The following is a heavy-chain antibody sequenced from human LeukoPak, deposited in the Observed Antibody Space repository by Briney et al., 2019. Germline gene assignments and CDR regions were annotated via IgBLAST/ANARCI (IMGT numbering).Heavy chain of an antibody. CDR1: GFTFSGFA. J-gene: IGHJ4*02. D-gene: IGHD5-18*01. V-gene: IGHV3-23*01. CDR2: ISGSGGST. CDR3: AKNSGYSYAYTPDY. Sequence: PGGSLRLSCAASGFTFSGFAMTWVRQAPGKGLEWVSGISGSGGSTYYADSVKGRFTISRDNSKNTLYLQMNSLRAEDTAVYYCAKNSGYSYAYTPDYWGQGTLVTVSS.